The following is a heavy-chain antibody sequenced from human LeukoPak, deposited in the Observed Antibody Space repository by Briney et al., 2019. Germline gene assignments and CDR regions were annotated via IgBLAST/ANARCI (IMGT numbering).Heavy chain of an antibody. Sequence: PSETLSLTCTVSGGSISSGGYYWSWIRQHPGKGLEWIGYIYYSGSTYYNPSIKSRVTISVDTSKNQFSLKLSSVTAEDTAVYYCARERAAADWFDPWGQGTLVTVSS. CDR1: GGSISSGGYY. CDR2: IYYSGST. J-gene: IGHJ5*02. V-gene: IGHV4-31*03. CDR3: ARERAAADWFDP. D-gene: IGHD6-13*01.